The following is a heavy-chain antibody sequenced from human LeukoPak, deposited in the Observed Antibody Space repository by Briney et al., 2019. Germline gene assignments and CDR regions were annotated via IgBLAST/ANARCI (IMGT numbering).Heavy chain of an antibody. CDR3: ARVGHHTYSSSWARAGWQLHFDY. J-gene: IGHJ4*02. D-gene: IGHD6-13*01. Sequence: GASVKVSCKASGYTFTRYGINWVRQAPGQGLEWMGGIIPILGIANYAQKFQGRVTITADKSTSTAYMELSSLRSEDTAVYYCARVGHHTYSSSWARAGWQLHFDYWGQGTLVTVSS. CDR2: IIPILGIA. V-gene: IGHV1-69*10. CDR1: GYTFTRYG.